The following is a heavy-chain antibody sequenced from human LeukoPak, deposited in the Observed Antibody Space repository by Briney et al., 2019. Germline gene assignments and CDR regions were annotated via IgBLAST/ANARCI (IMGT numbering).Heavy chain of an antibody. D-gene: IGHD2-21*01. CDR2: IYYSGST. V-gene: IGHV4-59*01. CDR3: ARGGLHIAGAFDI. J-gene: IGHJ3*02. Sequence: SETLSLTCTVSSGSISSYYWSWIRQPPGKGLHWIGYIYYSGSTNYNPSLKSRVSISVDTSKNQFSLKLSSVTAADTAVYYCARGGLHIAGAFDIWGQGTMVTVSS. CDR1: SGSISSYY.